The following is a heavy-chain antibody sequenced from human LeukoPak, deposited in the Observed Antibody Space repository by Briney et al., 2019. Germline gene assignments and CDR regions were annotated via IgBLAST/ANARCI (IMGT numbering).Heavy chain of an antibody. Sequence: SETLSLTCTVSGGSISSYYWSWIRQPPGKGLEWIGNIYDRGSTKYNPSLKSRVTTSVDTSKNQFSLNLGSVTAAHTAVYYCARDYGGKFDYWGQGSLVTVSS. J-gene: IGHJ4*02. D-gene: IGHD4-23*01. CDR2: IYDRGST. CDR3: ARDYGGKFDY. V-gene: IGHV4-59*01. CDR1: GGSISSYY.